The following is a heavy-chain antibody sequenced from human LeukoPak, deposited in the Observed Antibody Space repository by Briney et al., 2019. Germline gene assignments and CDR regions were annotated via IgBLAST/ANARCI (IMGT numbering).Heavy chain of an antibody. CDR2: INWNGGST. D-gene: IGHD3-10*01. CDR3: ARGGLEVRGVIIRRDYFDY. Sequence: GGSLRLSCAASGFTFDDYGMSWVRQAPGKGLEWVSGINWNGGSTGYADSVKGRFTISGDNAKNSLYLQMNSLRAEDTALYYCARGGLEVRGVIIRRDYFDYWGQGTLVTVSS. CDR1: GFTFDDYG. J-gene: IGHJ4*02. V-gene: IGHV3-20*04.